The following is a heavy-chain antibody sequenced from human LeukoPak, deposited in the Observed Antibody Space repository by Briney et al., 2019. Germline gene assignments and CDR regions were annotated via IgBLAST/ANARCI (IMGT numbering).Heavy chain of an antibody. CDR3: ARETHLATHFFDY. D-gene: IGHD3-3*02. Sequence: PGGSLRLSCAASGFTFTGYEMHWVRQAPGKGLEWVSSISTSGSTKYYADSLKGRFTISRDNAKNSLYLQMNSLRAEDTAVYNCARETHLATHFFDYWGQGTLVTVSS. CDR1: GFTFTGYE. CDR2: ISTSGSTK. V-gene: IGHV3-48*03. J-gene: IGHJ4*02.